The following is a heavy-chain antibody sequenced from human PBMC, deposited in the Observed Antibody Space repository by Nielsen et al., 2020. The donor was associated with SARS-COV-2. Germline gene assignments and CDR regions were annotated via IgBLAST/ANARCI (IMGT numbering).Heavy chain of an antibody. V-gene: IGHV3-33*01. CDR3: ARDRLHYFDY. D-gene: IGHD2-15*01. J-gene: IGHJ4*02. CDR1: GFSFSRYA. Sequence: GESLKISCAASGFSFSRYAMHWVRQAPGKGLEWVASLWYDGSNKYYADSVKGRFTISRDNSKNTLYPQMNSLRAEDTAVYYCARDRLHYFDYWGQGTLVTVSS. CDR2: LWYDGSNK.